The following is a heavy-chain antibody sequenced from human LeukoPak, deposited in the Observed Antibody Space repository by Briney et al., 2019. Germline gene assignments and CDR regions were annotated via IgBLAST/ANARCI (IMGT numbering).Heavy chain of an antibody. J-gene: IGHJ4*02. Sequence: GASVKVSCKASGYTFTGYYMHWVRQAPGQGLEWMGWINPNTGGTNYAQKFQGRVTMTRDTSISTAYMELSRLTCDDTAVYYCAREGCSGVSCYSDYWGQGTLVTVSS. CDR3: AREGCSGVSCYSDY. CDR1: GYTFTGYY. CDR2: INPNTGGT. V-gene: IGHV1-2*02. D-gene: IGHD2-15*01.